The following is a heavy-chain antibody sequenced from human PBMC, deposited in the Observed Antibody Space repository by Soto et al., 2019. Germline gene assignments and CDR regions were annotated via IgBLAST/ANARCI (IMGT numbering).Heavy chain of an antibody. V-gene: IGHV3-74*01. Sequence: EVQMVESGGGLVQPGVSLRLSCAATGFTFSSYWMHWVCQAPWKGLVWVSRINSDGSSSSYADSMKGRFTISRDNAKNTLDLQMNSLRAEHTAVYYCATNMNTVTTYGYWGQGTLVTVSS. CDR2: INSDGSSS. CDR1: GFTFSSYW. CDR3: ATNMNTVTTYGY. D-gene: IGHD4-17*01. J-gene: IGHJ4*02.